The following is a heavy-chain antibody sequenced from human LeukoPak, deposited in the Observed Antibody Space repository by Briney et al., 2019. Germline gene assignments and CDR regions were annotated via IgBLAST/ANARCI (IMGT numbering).Heavy chain of an antibody. CDR3: AKEGSFYSDSSGYYAWDY. Sequence: GGSLRLSCAASGFTFSSYGMHWVRQAPGKGLEWVAVISYDGSNKYYADSVKGRFTISRDNSKSTLYLQMNSLRVEDTAIYYCAKEGSFYSDSSGYYAWDYWGQGTLVTVSS. J-gene: IGHJ4*02. D-gene: IGHD3-22*01. V-gene: IGHV3-30*18. CDR2: ISYDGSNK. CDR1: GFTFSSYG.